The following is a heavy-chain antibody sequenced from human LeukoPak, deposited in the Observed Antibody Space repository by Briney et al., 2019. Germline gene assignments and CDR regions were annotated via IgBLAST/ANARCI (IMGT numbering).Heavy chain of an antibody. Sequence: GGSLRLSCAASGFTFSSYGMHWVRQAPGKGLEWVALIWYDGSSKYYRDSVKGRFTISRDNSKNTLYLQMNSLRDEDTAVYYCAREMGLNIVAAFGYWGQGTLVTV. V-gene: IGHV3-33*01. CDR1: GFTFSSYG. D-gene: IGHD5-12*01. CDR2: IWYDGSSK. J-gene: IGHJ4*02. CDR3: AREMGLNIVAAFGY.